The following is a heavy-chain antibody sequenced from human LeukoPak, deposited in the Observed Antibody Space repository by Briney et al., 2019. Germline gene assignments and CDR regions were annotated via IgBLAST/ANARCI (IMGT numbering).Heavy chain of an antibody. CDR2: ISYDGSNK. CDR1: GFTFSSYG. J-gene: IGHJ4*02. V-gene: IGHV3-30*18. Sequence: TGGSLRLSCAASGFTFSSYGMHWVRQAPGKGLEWVAVISYDGSNKYYADSVKGRFTISRDNSKNTLYLQMNSLRAEDTAVYYCAKDPNLSSGWWGNDYWGQGTLVTVSS. D-gene: IGHD6-19*01. CDR3: AKDPNLSSGWWGNDY.